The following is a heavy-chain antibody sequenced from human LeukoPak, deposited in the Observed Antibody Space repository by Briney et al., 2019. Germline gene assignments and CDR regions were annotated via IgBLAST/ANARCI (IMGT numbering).Heavy chain of an antibody. CDR3: ARLANDHIVVVTAIAPPAAGHGWFDP. D-gene: IGHD2-21*02. V-gene: IGHV1-69*05. CDR2: IIPIFDTP. J-gene: IGHJ5*02. Sequence: ASVKVSCKTSGGTFSNYAISWVRQAPGQGLEWMGVIIPIFDTPNYAQKWQGRVTITTDESTSTAYMELRSLRSDDTAVYYRARLANDHIVVVTAIAPPAAGHGWFDPWGQGTLVTVSS. CDR1: GGTFSNYA.